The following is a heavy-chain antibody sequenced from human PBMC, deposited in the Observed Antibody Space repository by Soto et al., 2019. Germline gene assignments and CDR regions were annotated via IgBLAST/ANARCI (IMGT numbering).Heavy chain of an antibody. Sequence: QVQLVQSGAEVKKPGASVKVSCKASGYTFTSYYLHWVRQAPGQGLEWIGMINPSGGSATYPQKFQGRVSVTRDTSTNTLYMELTSLMSEDTAMYYCARESYSSGWPFDYWGQGTLVTVSS. CDR3: ARESYSSGWPFDY. V-gene: IGHV1-46*01. D-gene: IGHD6-19*01. CDR2: INPSGGSA. CDR1: GYTFTSYY. J-gene: IGHJ4*02.